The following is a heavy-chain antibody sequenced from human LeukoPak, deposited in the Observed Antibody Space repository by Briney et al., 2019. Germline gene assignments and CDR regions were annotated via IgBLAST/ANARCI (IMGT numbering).Heavy chain of an antibody. CDR2: IIPILGIA. CDR3: ASDLEVAAAGTPSHVDY. D-gene: IGHD6-13*01. CDR1: GGTFSSYA. Sequence: SVKVSCKASGGTFSSYAISWVRQAPGQGLEWMGRIIPILGIANYAQKFQGRVTITADKSTSTAYMELSSLRSEDTAVYYCASDLEVAAAGTPSHVDYWGQGTLVTVSS. J-gene: IGHJ4*02. V-gene: IGHV1-69*04.